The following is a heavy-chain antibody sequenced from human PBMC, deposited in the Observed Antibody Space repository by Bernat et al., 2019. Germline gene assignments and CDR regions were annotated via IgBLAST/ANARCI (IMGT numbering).Heavy chain of an antibody. CDR3: ARETYYYGSGRGWFDP. CDR2: IIPILGIA. Sequence: QVQLVQSGAEVKKPGSSVKVSCKASGGTFSSYTISWVRQAPGQGLEWMGRIIPILGIANYAQKFQGRVTITADKSTSTAYMELSSLRYEDTAVYYCARETYYYGSGRGWFDPWGQGTLVTVSS. CDR1: GGTFSSYT. V-gene: IGHV1-69*08. D-gene: IGHD3-10*01. J-gene: IGHJ5*02.